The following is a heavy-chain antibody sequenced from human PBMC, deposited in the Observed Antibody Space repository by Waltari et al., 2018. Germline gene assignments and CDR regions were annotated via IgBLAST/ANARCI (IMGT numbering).Heavy chain of an antibody. CDR1: GGSTSTYS. CDR2: IHYSGSS. Sequence: QVQLQESGPGLVKPSEPLSLTCTVSGGSTSTYSCSWVRQSPGKGLGWIGYIHYSGSSVYNPSLRSRVAISLDTPNNQFSLRLRSVTAADAAIYYCARADTSTSYFYYYMDVWGKGTTVTVSS. CDR3: ARADTSTSYFYYYMDV. V-gene: IGHV4-59*01. D-gene: IGHD1-26*01. J-gene: IGHJ6*03.